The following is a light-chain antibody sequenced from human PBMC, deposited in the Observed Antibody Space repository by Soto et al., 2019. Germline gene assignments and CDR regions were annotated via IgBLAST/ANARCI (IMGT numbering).Light chain of an antibody. CDR2: DAS. Sequence: IVLTQSPATLSLSPGERATLSCRASQSVSSYLAWYQQKPGQAPRLLIYDASNRATGIPARFSGSGSGTDFTLTISSLEPEDVAVNYCQQRSNWPPWTFGQGTKVEIK. CDR1: QSVSSY. J-gene: IGKJ1*01. CDR3: QQRSNWPPWT. V-gene: IGKV3-11*01.